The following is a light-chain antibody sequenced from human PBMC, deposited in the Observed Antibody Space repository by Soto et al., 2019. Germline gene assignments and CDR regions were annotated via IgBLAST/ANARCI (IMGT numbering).Light chain of an antibody. CDR3: QQLSVYPFT. CDR1: QAISTY. Sequence: DLQLTQSPSFLSASVGDRVTLTCRASQAISTYLAWYQQKPGKAPKLLIYAASTLQSGVPSRFSGRGSGTEFTLTISSLQPEDFATYFCQQLSVYPFTFGPGTKVDIK. J-gene: IGKJ3*01. CDR2: AAS. V-gene: IGKV1-9*01.